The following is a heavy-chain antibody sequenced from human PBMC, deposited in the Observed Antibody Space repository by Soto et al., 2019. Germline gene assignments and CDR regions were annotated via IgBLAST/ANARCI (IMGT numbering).Heavy chain of an antibody. V-gene: IGHV4-31*03. Sequence: SETLSLTCTVSGGSISSGGYYWSWIRHHPGKGLEWIGYIYYSGSTYYNPSLKSRVTISVDTSKNQFSLKLSSVTAADTAVYYCARDGGLRLGELSPALDYWGQGTLVTVSS. D-gene: IGHD3-16*02. CDR1: GGSISSGGYY. CDR3: ARDGGLRLGELSPALDY. J-gene: IGHJ4*02. CDR2: IYYSGST.